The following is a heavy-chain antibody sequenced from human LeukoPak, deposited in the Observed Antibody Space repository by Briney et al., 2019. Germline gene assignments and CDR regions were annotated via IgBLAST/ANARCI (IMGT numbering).Heavy chain of an antibody. D-gene: IGHD3-10*01. CDR3: ARGFYGSGSYSSPGFHAFDM. J-gene: IGHJ3*02. CDR2: IYHSGST. CDR1: GGSISSNNW. Sequence: PSGTLSLTCAVSGGSISSNNWWSWARQPPGKGLEWIGEIYHSGSTDYNPSLESRVTISVDKSNNQFSLKLSSVTAADTAVYYCARGFYGSGSYSSPGFHAFDMWGQGTMVTVSS. V-gene: IGHV4-4*02.